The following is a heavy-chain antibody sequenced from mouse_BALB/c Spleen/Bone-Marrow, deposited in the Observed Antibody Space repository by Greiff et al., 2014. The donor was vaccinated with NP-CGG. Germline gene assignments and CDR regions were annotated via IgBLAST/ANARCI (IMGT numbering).Heavy chain of an antibody. CDR2: IDPANGNT. V-gene: IGHV14-3*02. J-gene: IGHJ4*01. Sequence: EVQLQQSGAELVKPGASVKLSCTASGFNIKDTYMHWVKQRPEQGLEWIGRIDPANGNTKYDPKFQGKATITTDTSSNTAYLQLSSLTSEDTAVYYCARWEYYAMDYWGQGTSVTVSS. CDR3: ARWEYYAMDY. D-gene: IGHD4-1*01. CDR1: GFNIKDTY.